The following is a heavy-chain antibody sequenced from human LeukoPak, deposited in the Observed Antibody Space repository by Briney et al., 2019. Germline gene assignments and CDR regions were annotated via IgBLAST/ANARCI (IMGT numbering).Heavy chain of an antibody. D-gene: IGHD2-2*01. Sequence: GGSLRLSCAASGFTFSDYYMSWIRQAPGKRLEWVSYISSSGSTIYYADSVKGRFTISRDNAKNSLYLQMNSLRAEDTAVYYCARRYCSSTSCYGDYYYMDVWGKGTTVIVSS. CDR2: ISSSGSTI. CDR1: GFTFSDYY. J-gene: IGHJ6*03. V-gene: IGHV3-11*01. CDR3: ARRYCSSTSCYGDYYYMDV.